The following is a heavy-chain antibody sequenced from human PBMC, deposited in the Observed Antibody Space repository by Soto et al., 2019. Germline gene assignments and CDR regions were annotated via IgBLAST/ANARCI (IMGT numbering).Heavy chain of an antibody. J-gene: IGHJ6*02. V-gene: IGHV4-39*01. CDR1: GGSISSSSYY. D-gene: IGHD5-12*01. CDR2: IYYSGST. CDR3: ARGEYSGYDYGAVGYYYYGMDV. Sequence: SETLSLTCTVSGGSISSSSYYWGWIRQPPGKGLEWIGSIYYSGSTYYNPSLKSRVTISVDTSKNQFSLKLSSVTATDTAVYYCARGEYSGYDYGAVGYYYYGMDVWGQGTTVTVSS.